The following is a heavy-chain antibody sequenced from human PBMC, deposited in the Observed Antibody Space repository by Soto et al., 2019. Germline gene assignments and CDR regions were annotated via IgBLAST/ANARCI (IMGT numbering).Heavy chain of an antibody. Sequence: QVQLVQSGAEVKKPGASVKVSCKASGYTFTSYAMHWVRQAPGQRLEWMGWINAGNGNTKYSQKFQGRVTITRDTSASTAYRELSSLRSEDTAVYYCAREGAVAGPTGGYYYYGMDVW. D-gene: IGHD6-19*01. V-gene: IGHV1-3*01. J-gene: IGHJ6*01. CDR1: GYTFTSYA. CDR3: AREGAVAGPTGGYYYYGMDV. CDR2: INAGNGNT.